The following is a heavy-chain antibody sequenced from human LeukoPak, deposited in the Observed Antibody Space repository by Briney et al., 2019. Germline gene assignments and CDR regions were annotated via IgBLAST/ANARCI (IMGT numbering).Heavy chain of an antibody. V-gene: IGHV1-8*03. CDR3: ARVLPRDYGDWGRIR. CDR2: MNPNSGNT. CDR1: GYTFTSYD. Sequence: ASVKVSCKASGYTFTSYDINWVREATGQGREGMGWMNPNSGNTGYAQKFQGRGTITRNTSTSTAYLELSSLRSEDTAVYYCARVLPRDYGDWGRIRWGQGTLVTVSS. J-gene: IGHJ4*02. D-gene: IGHD4-17*01.